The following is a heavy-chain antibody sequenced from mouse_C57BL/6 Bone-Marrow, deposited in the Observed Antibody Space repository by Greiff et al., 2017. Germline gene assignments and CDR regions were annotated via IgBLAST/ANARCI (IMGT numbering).Heavy chain of an antibody. J-gene: IGHJ1*03. CDR2: ISSGSSTI. CDR1: GFTFSDYG. CDR3: ARYYYGSSYVGNWYFDV. D-gene: IGHD1-1*01. V-gene: IGHV5-17*01. Sequence: EVKLMESGGGLVKPGGSLKLSCAASGFTFSDYGMHWVRQAPEKGLAWVAYISSGSSTIYYAAKVKGRFPIYRDNAKNTLFLQMTSLRSEDTAMYYCARYYYGSSYVGNWYFDVWFTGTTVTGSS.